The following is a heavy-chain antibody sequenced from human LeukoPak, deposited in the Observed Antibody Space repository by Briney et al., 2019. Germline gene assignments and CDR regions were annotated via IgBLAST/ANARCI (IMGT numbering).Heavy chain of an antibody. V-gene: IGHV3-23*01. CDR1: GFSFNTHV. D-gene: IGHD6-19*01. CDR3: ASARRDRGYSSG. Sequence: GGSLRLSCAASGFSFNTHVMSWVRQAPGKGLEWVSGISGSGDNTYYADFVKGRFTISRDNSKNTVDLQMNSLRAEDTAVYYCASARRDRGYSSGWGQGTLVTVSS. J-gene: IGHJ4*02. CDR2: ISGSGDNT.